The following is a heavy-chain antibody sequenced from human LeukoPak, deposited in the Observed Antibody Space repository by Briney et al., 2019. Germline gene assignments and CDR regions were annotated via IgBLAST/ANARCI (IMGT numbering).Heavy chain of an antibody. CDR2: ISSSGTYV. CDR3: VKDLSGSFSFDQ. Sequence: GGSLRLSCAASGFTFSSYSMNWVRQAPGKGLEWVSSISSSGTYVYYADSVKGRFTVARDNSKNTLYLQMSSLRPEDTAVYYCVKDLSGSFSFDQWGQGTLVTVSS. D-gene: IGHD1-26*01. V-gene: IGHV3-21*01. CDR1: GFTFSSYS. J-gene: IGHJ4*02.